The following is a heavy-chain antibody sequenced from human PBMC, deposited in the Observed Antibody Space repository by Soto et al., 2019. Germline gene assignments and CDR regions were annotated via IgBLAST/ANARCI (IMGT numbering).Heavy chain of an antibody. J-gene: IGHJ4*02. CDR1: GGSISTYF. D-gene: IGHD3-22*01. V-gene: IGHV4-59*12. CDR3: ARNPPKGYYDSSGYYDFDY. CDR2: KDYTGST. Sequence: PSETLSLTCTVSGGSISTYFWSWIRQPPGKGLEWIGYKDYTGSTNYNPSLKSRVTMSLDTPKNQFSLKLTSLTAADTAVYYCARNPPKGYYDSSGYYDFDYWGQGTLVTVSS.